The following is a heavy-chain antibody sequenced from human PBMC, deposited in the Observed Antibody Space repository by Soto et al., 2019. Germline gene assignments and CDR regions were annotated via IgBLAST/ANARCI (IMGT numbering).Heavy chain of an antibody. V-gene: IGHV3-21*01. CDR1: GFTFSSYS. Sequence: GGSLRLSCAASGFTFSSYSMNWVRQAPGKGLEWVSSISSSSSYIYYADSVKGRFTISRDNAKNSLYLQMNSLRAEDTAVYYCASADDSSAYFRRVGGHWGQGTLVTVSS. J-gene: IGHJ4*02. CDR2: ISSSSSYI. D-gene: IGHD3-22*01. CDR3: ASADDSSAYFRRVGGH.